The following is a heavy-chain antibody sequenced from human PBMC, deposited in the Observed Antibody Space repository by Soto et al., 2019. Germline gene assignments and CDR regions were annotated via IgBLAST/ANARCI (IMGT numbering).Heavy chain of an antibody. CDR1: GFTFSSYG. CDR3: ARDTVRLRGIGY. V-gene: IGHV3-33*01. D-gene: IGHD5-12*01. J-gene: IGHJ4*02. Sequence: QVQLVESGGGVVQPGRSLRLSCAASGFTFSSYGMHWVRQAPGKGLEWVAVIWYDGSNKYYADSVKGRFTISRDNSKNTLYLQMNSLRAEDTAVYYCARDTVRLRGIGYWGQGTLVTVSS. CDR2: IWYDGSNK.